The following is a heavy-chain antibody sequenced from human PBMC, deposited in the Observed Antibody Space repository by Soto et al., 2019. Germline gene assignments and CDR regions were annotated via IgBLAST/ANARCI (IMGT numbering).Heavy chain of an antibody. J-gene: IGHJ5*02. CDR2: IYYSGST. D-gene: IGHD6-13*01. CDR1: GGSISSGGYY. V-gene: IGHV4-31*03. CDR3: ALSLNTRYSSSWNNWFDP. Sequence: PSETLSLTCTVSGGSISSGGYYWSWIRQHPGKGLEWIGYIYYSGSTYYNPSLKSRVTISVDTSKNQFSLKLSSVTAADTAVYYCALSLNTRYSSSWNNWFDPWGQGTLGTVPQ.